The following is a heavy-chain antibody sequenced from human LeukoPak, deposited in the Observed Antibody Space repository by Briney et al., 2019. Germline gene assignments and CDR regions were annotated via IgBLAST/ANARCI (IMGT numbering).Heavy chain of an antibody. CDR3: ARGSYYIDY. CDR1: GFTFSSYW. V-gene: IGHV3-74*01. J-gene: IGHJ4*02. CDR2: INSDGRST. Sequence: GGSLRLSCAASGFTFSSYWRQWLPQAPGMGLVWVSRINSDGRSTRYADSVRGRFTISRDNAKNTLYLQMNSLRAEGTAVYYCARGSYYIDYWGQGNLVTVSS.